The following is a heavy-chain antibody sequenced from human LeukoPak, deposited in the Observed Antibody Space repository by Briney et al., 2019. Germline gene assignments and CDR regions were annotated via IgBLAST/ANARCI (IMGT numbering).Heavy chain of an antibody. CDR1: GFTFDAFG. J-gene: IGHJ4*02. D-gene: IGHD3-16*02. V-gene: IGHV3-30*02. Sequence: GGSLRLFCAASGFTFDAFGMHWVGQAPGMGLEWVAFIRNDGSNKYYADSVRGRFTISRDTSNNTLYLQINSLRREDTAVYYCARVVDETFDQWGQRTLVTVSS. CDR2: IRNDGSNK. CDR3: ARVVDETFDQ.